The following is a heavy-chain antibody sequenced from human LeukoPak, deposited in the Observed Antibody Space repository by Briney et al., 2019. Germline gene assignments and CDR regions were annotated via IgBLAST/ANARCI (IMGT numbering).Heavy chain of an antibody. J-gene: IGHJ4*02. CDR1: GVSISGYY. CDR2: IHYSGDT. D-gene: IGHD1-1*01. V-gene: IGHV4-59*01. Sequence: PSETLSLTCTVSGVSISGYYWGWIRQSPGKGLEWIGYIHYSGDTNYVPSLKSRVSISVDTSKNQFSLKLTSLTAADTAVYYCVKVGTGTVDFWGQGTLVSISS. CDR3: VKVGTGTVDF.